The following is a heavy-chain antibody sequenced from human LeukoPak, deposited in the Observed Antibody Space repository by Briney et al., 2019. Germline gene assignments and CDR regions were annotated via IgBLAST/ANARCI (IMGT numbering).Heavy chain of an antibody. V-gene: IGHV3-53*01. Sequence: PGGSLRLSCAASGFTVSSNYMSWVRQAPGKGLECVSVIYSGGSTYYADSVKGRFTISRDNSKNTLYLQMNSLRAEDTAVYYCARAGHYYDSSGSHDAFDIWAKGQWSPSLQ. D-gene: IGHD3-22*01. CDR3: ARAGHYYDSSGSHDAFDI. CDR1: GFTVSSNY. CDR2: IYSGGST. J-gene: IGHJ3*02.